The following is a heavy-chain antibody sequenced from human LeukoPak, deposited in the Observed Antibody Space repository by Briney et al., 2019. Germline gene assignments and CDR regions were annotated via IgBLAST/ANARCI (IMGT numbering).Heavy chain of an antibody. D-gene: IGHD5-18*01. CDR1: GFTVSSNF. CDR2: IYSGGNT. V-gene: IGHV3-66*01. J-gene: IGHJ4*02. CDR3: ARKYTYGLD. Sequence: GGSLRLSCAASGFTVSSNFMSWVRQAPGQGLELVSVIYSGGNTYYPDSVRGRFTIFRDNSKNTLYLQMNSLRAEDTAMYYCARKYTYGLDWGQGTLVTVSS.